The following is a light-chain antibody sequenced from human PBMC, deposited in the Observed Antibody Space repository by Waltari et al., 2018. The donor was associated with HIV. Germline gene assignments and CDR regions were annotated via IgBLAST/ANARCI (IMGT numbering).Light chain of an antibody. V-gene: IGLV3-21*02. J-gene: IGLJ3*02. Sequence: SYVLTQPPSVSVAPGPTARITCGGNKLRTKSVHWYQQKPGQAPVLVVFDDVDRPAGIPERFSGSNSGNMATLTISRVEAGDEADYYCQVWDSGSEPPVLFGGGTKLTVL. CDR2: DDV. CDR1: KLRTKS. CDR3: QVWDSGSEPPVL.